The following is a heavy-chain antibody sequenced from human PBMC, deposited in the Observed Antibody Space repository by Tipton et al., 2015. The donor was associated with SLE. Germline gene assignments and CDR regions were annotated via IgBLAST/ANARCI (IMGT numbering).Heavy chain of an antibody. CDR3: ATHSSPEYDILTGDSLERRFDV. V-gene: IGHV1-69*09. Sequence: QLVQSGPEVKRPGSSVRVSCKASGDTFSSYTINWVRQAPGQGLEWMGRIIPTLGVANYTQKLQGRVTITADRSTTTAYMELSSLRSDDTAVYYCATHSSPEYDILTGDSLERRFDVWGLVTMVTVFS. CDR2: IIPTLGVA. J-gene: IGHJ3*01. D-gene: IGHD3-9*01. CDR1: GDTFSSYT.